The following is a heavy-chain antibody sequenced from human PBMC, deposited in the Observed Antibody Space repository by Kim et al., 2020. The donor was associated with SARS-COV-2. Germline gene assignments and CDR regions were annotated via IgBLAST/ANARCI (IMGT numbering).Heavy chain of an antibody. D-gene: IGHD3-22*01. CDR2: IIPILGIA. CDR1: GGTFSSYA. V-gene: IGHV1-69*04. CDR3: ARGIGYYDSSGYRSRDDALDI. Sequence: SVKVSCKASGGTFSSYAISWVRQAPGQGLEWMGRIIPILGIANYAQKFQGRVTITADKSTSTAYMELSSLRSDDTAVYYCARGIGYYDSSGYRSRDDALDIWARGTMVAVTS. J-gene: IGHJ3*02.